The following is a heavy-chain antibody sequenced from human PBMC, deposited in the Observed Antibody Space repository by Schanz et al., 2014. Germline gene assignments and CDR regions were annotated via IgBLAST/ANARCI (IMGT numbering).Heavy chain of an antibody. D-gene: IGHD2-2*01. CDR3: AKVAPAATYLDS. V-gene: IGHV3-30*18. Sequence: VQLLESGGGLVQPGGSLRLSCAASGITLSGYGLHWVRQAPGKGLEWVGFISFDGRNTGYAHSVKGRFTISRDNSKNTVNLQMNSLRAEDTAVYYCAKVAPAATYLDSWGLGTLVTVSS. J-gene: IGHJ4*02. CDR1: GITLSGYG. CDR2: ISFDGRNT.